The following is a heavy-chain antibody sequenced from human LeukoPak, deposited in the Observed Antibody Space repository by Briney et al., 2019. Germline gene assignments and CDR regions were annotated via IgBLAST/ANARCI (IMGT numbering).Heavy chain of an antibody. CDR1: GFTFSSYW. Sequence: GGSLRLSCAASGFTFSSYWMHWVRQAPGKGLVWVSRINTDGSSTSYADSVKGRFTISRDNAKNTLYLQMNGLRAEDTAVYYCAKLKAARPYWGQRTLVTVSS. CDR2: INTDGSST. CDR3: AKLKAARPY. V-gene: IGHV3-74*01. D-gene: IGHD6-6*01. J-gene: IGHJ4*02.